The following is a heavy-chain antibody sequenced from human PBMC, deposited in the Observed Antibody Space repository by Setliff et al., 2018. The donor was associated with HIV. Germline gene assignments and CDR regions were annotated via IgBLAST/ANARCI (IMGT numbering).Heavy chain of an antibody. D-gene: IGHD4-17*01. CDR1: GGSMNSGGYY. J-gene: IGHJ3*02. Sequence: PSETLSLTCTVSGGSMNSGGYYWTWIRQHPGKGLEWIGYIYASGSPDYNPSLESRVTISSDTSKNQFSLKLKSVTGADTAVYYCARVLHSLPTGLNDPFDMWGQGTLVTVSS. V-gene: IGHV4-31*03. CDR3: ARVLHSLPTGLNDPFDM. CDR2: IYASGSP.